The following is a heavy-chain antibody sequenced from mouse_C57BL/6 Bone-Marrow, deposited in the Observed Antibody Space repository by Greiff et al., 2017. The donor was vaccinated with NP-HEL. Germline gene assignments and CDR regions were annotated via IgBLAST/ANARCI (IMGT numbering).Heavy chain of an antibody. D-gene: IGHD1-1*01. CDR1: GYTFTDYY. CDR2: INPYNGGT. V-gene: IGHV1-19*01. CDR3: ARTGDYGSSRNYAMDY. Sequence: EVQLQQSGPVLVKPGASVKMSCKASGYTFTDYYMNWVKQSHGKSLEWIGVINPYNGGTSYNQKFKGKATLTVDKSSSTAYMELNSLTSEDSAVYYCARTGDYGSSRNYAMDYWGQGTSVTVSS. J-gene: IGHJ4*01.